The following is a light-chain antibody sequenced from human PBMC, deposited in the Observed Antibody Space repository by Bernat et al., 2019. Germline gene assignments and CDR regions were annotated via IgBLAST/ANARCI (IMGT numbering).Light chain of an antibody. CDR3: QQLNSFPIT. CDR1: QVIGTY. J-gene: IGKJ5*01. Sequence: DIQLTQSPSFLSASVGDRVTITCRASQVIGTYVAWYQQKPGKAPNLLIYGASTLQYGVPSRFSGSGIGTEITLTISSLQPEDSASYYCQQLNSFPITFGQGTRLEIK. V-gene: IGKV1-9*01. CDR2: GAS.